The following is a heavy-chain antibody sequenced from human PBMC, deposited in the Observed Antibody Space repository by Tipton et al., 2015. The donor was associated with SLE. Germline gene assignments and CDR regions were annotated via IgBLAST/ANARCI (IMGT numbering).Heavy chain of an antibody. CDR2: IYPGDSDT. V-gene: IGHV5-51*03. J-gene: IGHJ6*02. CDR1: GYSFTSYW. D-gene: IGHD6-13*01. CDR3: ARRIQAAAGNVYYYYGMDV. Sequence: QLVQSGAEVKKPGESLKISCKGSGYSFTSYWIGWVRQMPGKGLEWMGIIYPGDSDTRYSPSFQGQVTISADKSISTAYLQWSSLKASDTAMYYCARRIQAAAGNVYYYYGMDVWGQGTTVTVSS.